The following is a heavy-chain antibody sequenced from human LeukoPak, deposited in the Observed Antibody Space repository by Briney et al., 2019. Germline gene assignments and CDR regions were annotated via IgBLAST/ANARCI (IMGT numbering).Heavy chain of an antibody. D-gene: IGHD6-6*01. V-gene: IGHV3-30*02. CDR2: IRHDETNE. Sequence: GGSLRLSCAVSGFSFSSYAMHWVRQAPGKGLEWVAVIRHDETNEYYADSVQGRFAISRDTSKNTLYLQMNSLRAEDTAVYYCAKEYTPSSPLGELDSWGQGTLVTVSS. J-gene: IGHJ4*02. CDR3: AKEYTPSSPLGELDS. CDR1: GFSFSSYA.